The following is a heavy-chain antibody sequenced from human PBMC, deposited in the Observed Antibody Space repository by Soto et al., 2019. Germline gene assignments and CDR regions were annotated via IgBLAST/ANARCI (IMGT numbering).Heavy chain of an antibody. J-gene: IGHJ5*02. V-gene: IGHV4-39*01. CDR1: GGYFSSSTYY. D-gene: IGHD3-22*01. CDR3: ARQPYDSTGYYYGA. CDR2: MYSGGNT. Sequence: QLQLQESGPGLVKPSETLSLTCTVSGGYFSSSTYYWGWIRQPPGKGLEWIGSMYSGGNTYYNPSLTRPVPVSVDPSKNHFSLKLTSVTAADTAMYYCARQPYDSTGYYYGAWGQGTLVTVSS.